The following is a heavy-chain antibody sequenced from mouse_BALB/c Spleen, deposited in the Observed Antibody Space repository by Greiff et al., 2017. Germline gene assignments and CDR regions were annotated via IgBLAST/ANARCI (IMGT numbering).Heavy chain of an antibody. CDR2: IWAGGST. CDR3: ARDRARATLYAMDY. Sequence: VHLVESGPGLVAPSQSLSITCTVSGFSLTSYGVHWVRQPPGKGLEWLGVIWAGGSTNYNSALMSRLSISKDNSKSQVFLKMNSLQTDDTAMYYCARDRARATLYAMDYWGQGTSVTVSS. J-gene: IGHJ4*01. D-gene: IGHD3-1*01. V-gene: IGHV2-9*02. CDR1: GFSLTSYG.